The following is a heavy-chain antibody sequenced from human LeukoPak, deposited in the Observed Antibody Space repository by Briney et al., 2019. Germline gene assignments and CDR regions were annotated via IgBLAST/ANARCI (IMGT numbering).Heavy chain of an antibody. CDR1: GASFSGYY. J-gene: IGHJ4*02. CDR2: INHSGSS. Sequence: KPSETLSLTCAVYGASFSGYYWSWIRQPPGKWLEWIGEINHSGSSNYNPSLKSRVTISVDTSKNQFSLKLSSVTAADTAVYYCARGPPLYYDYVWGSYRWYYFDYWGQGTLVTVSS. D-gene: IGHD3-16*02. V-gene: IGHV4-34*01. CDR3: ARGPPLYYDYVWGSYRWYYFDY.